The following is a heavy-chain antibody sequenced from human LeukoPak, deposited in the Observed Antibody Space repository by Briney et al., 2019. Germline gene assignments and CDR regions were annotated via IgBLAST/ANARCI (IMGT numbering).Heavy chain of an antibody. CDR2: IYYSGST. D-gene: IGHD5-18*01. Sequence: TSGTLSLTCTVSGGSISTYYWSWIRQPPGKGLEWIGYIYYSGSTNYNPSLKSRVTISVDTSKNQFSLKLSSVTAADTAVYYCARGGYSYGVLDYWGQGTLVSVSS. J-gene: IGHJ4*02. V-gene: IGHV4-59*01. CDR3: ARGGYSYGVLDY. CDR1: GGSISTYY.